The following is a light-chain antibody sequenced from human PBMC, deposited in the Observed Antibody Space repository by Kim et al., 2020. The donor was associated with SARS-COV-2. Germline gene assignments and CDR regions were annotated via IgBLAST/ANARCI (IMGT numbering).Light chain of an antibody. J-gene: IGKJ4*01. V-gene: IGKV3-15*01. CDR3: QQYNNPPLT. CDR1: QSVSSN. Sequence: VSPGERATLACRASQSVSSNLAWYQQKPGQAPRLLIYGASTRATGIPARFSGSGYGTEFTLTISSMQSEDFAVYYCQQYNNPPLTFGGGTKVDIK. CDR2: GAS.